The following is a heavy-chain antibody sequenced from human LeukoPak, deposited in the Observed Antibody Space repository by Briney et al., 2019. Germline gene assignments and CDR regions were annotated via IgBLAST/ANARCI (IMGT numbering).Heavy chain of an antibody. CDR3: ARVGYPTQRRVLSAVSIPTAGAFDV. V-gene: IGHV4-34*01. CDR2: INHRGST. J-gene: IGHJ3*01. CDR1: GGPFSGYY. D-gene: IGHD2-21*01. Sequence: SETLSLNCVVYGGPFSGYYWSWIRQPPGKGLEWIGEINHRGSTNYSPSLKSRVTISVDTSKKQFSLSLTSVTAVDTAVYYCARVGYPTQRRVLSAVSIPTAGAFDVWGQGTLVTVSS.